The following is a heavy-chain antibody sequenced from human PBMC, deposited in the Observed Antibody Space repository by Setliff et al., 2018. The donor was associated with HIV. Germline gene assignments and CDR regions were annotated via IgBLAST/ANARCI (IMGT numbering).Heavy chain of an antibody. V-gene: IGHV3-74*01. CDR1: GFAFSTYW. J-gene: IGHJ4*02. CDR3: AKTREINNFWSGIDY. CDR2: INTDESYT. D-gene: IGHD3-3*01. Sequence: PGGSLRLSCAASGFAFSTYWMHWVRQAPGKGLVWVSRINTDESYTNYADSVKGRFTISRDNSKNTLSLQMNSLRAEDTAVYYCAKTREINNFWSGIDYWGQGTLVTVSS.